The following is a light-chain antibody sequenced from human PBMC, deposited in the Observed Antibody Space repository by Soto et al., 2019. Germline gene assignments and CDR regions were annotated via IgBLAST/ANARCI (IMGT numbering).Light chain of an antibody. Sequence: DIQMTQSPSSLSASVGDRVTITCRASQSIVTYLNWYLQKPGKAPKLLIYAASNLQSGVPSRFSGSGSGTDFTLTISSLQPEDFATYYCQQLNSYPQFTFGPGTKVDIK. V-gene: IGKV1-9*01. CDR3: QQLNSYPQFT. CDR1: QSIVTY. J-gene: IGKJ3*01. CDR2: AAS.